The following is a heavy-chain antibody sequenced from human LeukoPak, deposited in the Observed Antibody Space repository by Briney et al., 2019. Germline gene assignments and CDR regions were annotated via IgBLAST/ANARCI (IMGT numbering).Heavy chain of an antibody. CDR2: INHSGST. J-gene: IGHJ5*02. V-gene: IGHV4-34*01. Sequence: KASETLSLTCAVYGGSFSGYYWSWIRQPPGKGLEWIGEINHSGSTNYNPSLESRVTISVDTSKNQFSLKLSSVTAADTAVYYCARSVRRFYGSLNWFDPWGQGTLVTVSS. CDR3: ARSVRRFYGSLNWFDP. D-gene: IGHD3-10*01. CDR1: GGSFSGYY.